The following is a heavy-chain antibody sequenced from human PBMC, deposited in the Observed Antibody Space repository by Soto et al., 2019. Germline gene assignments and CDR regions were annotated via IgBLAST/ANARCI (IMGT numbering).Heavy chain of an antibody. CDR2: IIPILGIA. CDR3: AREGSSSANLYYYGMDV. J-gene: IGHJ6*02. V-gene: IGHV1-69*08. CDR1: GGTFSSYT. Sequence: QVQLVQSGAEVKKPGSSVKVSCKASGGTFSSYTISWVRQAPGQGLEWMGRIIPILGIANYAQKFQGRVTITADKSTSTAYMELSSLRSEDTAVYYCAREGSSSANLYYYGMDVWGQGTTVTVSS. D-gene: IGHD6-13*01.